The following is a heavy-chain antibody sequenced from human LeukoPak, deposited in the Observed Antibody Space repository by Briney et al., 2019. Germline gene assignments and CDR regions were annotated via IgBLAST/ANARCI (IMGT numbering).Heavy chain of an antibody. CDR3: ARDCRAAAATGAFDI. J-gene: IGHJ3*02. CDR2: IYHSGST. V-gene: IGHV4-4*02. D-gene: IGHD6-13*01. CDR1: GGSISSSNW. Sequence: SETLSLTCAVSGGSISSSNWWSWVRQPPGKGLEWIGEIYHSGSTNYNPSLKSRVTISVDKSKNQFSLKLSSVTAADTAVYYCARDCRAAAATGAFDIWGQGTMVTVSS.